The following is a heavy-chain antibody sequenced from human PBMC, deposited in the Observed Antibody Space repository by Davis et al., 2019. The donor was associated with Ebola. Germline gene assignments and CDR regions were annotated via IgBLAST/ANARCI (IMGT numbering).Heavy chain of an antibody. Sequence: AASVKVSCKASGYDFTSYGITWVRQAPGQGLEWMGWISGPSGDTKYTEKLQGRVTMTTDTSTSTAYMELSSLRSEDTAVYYCAREGIVVVPAAILRPYYYMDVWGKGTTVTVSS. CDR1: GYDFTSYG. J-gene: IGHJ6*03. CDR3: AREGIVVVPAAILRPYYYMDV. V-gene: IGHV1-18*04. D-gene: IGHD2-2*01. CDR2: ISGPSGDT.